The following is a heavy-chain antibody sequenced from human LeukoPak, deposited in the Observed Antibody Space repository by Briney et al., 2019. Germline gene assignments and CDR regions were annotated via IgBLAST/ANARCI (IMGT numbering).Heavy chain of an antibody. J-gene: IGHJ4*02. CDR1: GFTFDDYA. CDR3: AREVDYYDSSGYPDY. CDR2: ISWNSGSI. D-gene: IGHD3-22*01. Sequence: GRSLRLSCAASGFTFDDYATHWVRQAPGKGLEWVSGISWNSGSIGYADSVKGRFTISRDNAKNSLYLQMNSLRAEDTAVYYCAREVDYYDSSGYPDYWGPGTLVTVSS. V-gene: IGHV3-9*01.